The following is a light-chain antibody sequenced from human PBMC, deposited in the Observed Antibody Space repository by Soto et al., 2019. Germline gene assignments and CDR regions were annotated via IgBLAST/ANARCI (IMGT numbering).Light chain of an antibody. CDR3: SSYTTSSTLV. Sequence: QSVLTQPASVSGSPGQSITISSTGTSSDVGTYNYVSWYQQHPGKAPKLMIYEVTNRPSGVSNRFSGSKSGNTAYLTISGLQAEDEADYYCSSYTTSSTLVFGGGTKLTVL. CDR2: EVT. V-gene: IGLV2-14*01. CDR1: SSDVGTYNY. J-gene: IGLJ2*01.